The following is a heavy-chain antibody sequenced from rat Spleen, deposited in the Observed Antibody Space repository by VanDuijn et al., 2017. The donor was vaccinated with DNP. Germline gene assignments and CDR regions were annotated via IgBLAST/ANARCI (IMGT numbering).Heavy chain of an antibody. Sequence: EVQLVESGGDLVQPGRSLKLSCAASGFTFSDYAMAWVRQAPKKGLEWVATISYDGHITYYRDSVKGRFTISRENAKTTLYLQMNSLRSEDTATYYCARVQLGYYALDAWGQGTSVTVSS. V-gene: IGHV5-17*01. D-gene: IGHD5-1*01. CDR2: ISYDGHIT. J-gene: IGHJ4*01. CDR1: GFTFSDYA. CDR3: ARVQLGYYALDA.